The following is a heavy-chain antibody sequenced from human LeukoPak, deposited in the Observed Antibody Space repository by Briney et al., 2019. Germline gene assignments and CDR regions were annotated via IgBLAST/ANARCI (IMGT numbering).Heavy chain of an antibody. CDR1: GGSISSYY. CDR2: IYYSGST. D-gene: IGHD6-13*01. J-gene: IGHJ6*02. Sequence: SETLSLTCTASGGSISSYYWSWIRQPPGKGLEWIGYIYYSGSTNYNPSLKSRVTISVDTSKNQFSLKLSSVTAADTAVYYCARFLPLGSSSWPSYYYYYGMDVWGQGTTVTVSS. CDR3: ARFLPLGSSSWPSYYYYYGMDV. V-gene: IGHV4-59*08.